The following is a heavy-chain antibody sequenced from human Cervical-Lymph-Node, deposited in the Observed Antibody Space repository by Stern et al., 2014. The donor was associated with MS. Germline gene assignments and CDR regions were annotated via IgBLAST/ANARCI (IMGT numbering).Heavy chain of an antibody. CDR3: AENMDF. J-gene: IGHJ6*02. Sequence: QVQLMQSGAEVKKPGASVTVSCKPSGYTFTDYYIHWLRQAPGPGPEWMGRISPKNGDTNYAPRFQGRVTMTRDTSISIVYLEVTRLRFDDTAVYYCAENMDFWGQGTTVTVSS. V-gene: IGHV1-2*02. CDR2: ISPKNGDT. CDR1: GYTFTDYY.